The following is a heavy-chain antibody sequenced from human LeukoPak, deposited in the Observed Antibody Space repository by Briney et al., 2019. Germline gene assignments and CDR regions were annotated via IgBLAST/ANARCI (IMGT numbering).Heavy chain of an antibody. D-gene: IGHD3-3*01. J-gene: IGHJ6*03. CDR3: ARLEPELEVWSGYYYYYYYMDV. CDR1: GFTFSSYS. Sequence: GGSLRLSCAASGFTFSSYSMNWVRQAPGKGLEWVSYISSSSSTIYYADSVKGRFTISRDNAKNSLYLQMNSLRAEDTAVYYCARLEPELEVWSGYYYYYYYMDVWGKGTTVTVSS. CDR2: ISSSSSTI. V-gene: IGHV3-48*01.